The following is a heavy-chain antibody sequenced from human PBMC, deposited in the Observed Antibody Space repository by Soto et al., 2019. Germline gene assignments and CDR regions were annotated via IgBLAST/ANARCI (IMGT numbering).Heavy chain of an antibody. CDR3: AKVGGSGWFDAFDI. Sequence: EVQLLESGGGLVQPGGSLRLSCAASGFSFSTYALSWVRQAAGKGLDWVSVISGSGGSTDYAGSVKGRFTISRDNSKNALFLQMNSLRAEDTALYYCAKVGGSGWFDAFDIWGQGTMVTVSS. V-gene: IGHV3-23*01. D-gene: IGHD6-19*01. J-gene: IGHJ3*02. CDR2: ISGSGGST. CDR1: GFSFSTYA.